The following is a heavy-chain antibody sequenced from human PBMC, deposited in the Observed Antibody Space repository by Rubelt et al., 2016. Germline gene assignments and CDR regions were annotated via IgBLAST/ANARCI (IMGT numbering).Heavy chain of an antibody. D-gene: IGHD1-1*01. CDR2: ISAYDGNT. CDR1: GYTFTSYG. CDR3: ARDQLALYAFDI. J-gene: IGHJ3*02. Sequence: QVQLVQSGAEVKKPGASVKVSCKASGYTFTSYGISWVRQAPGQGLEWMGWISAYDGNTNYAQKLQGRVTMTTETSPSTAYMELRSLRSDDTAVYFCARDQLALYAFDIWGQGTMVTVSS. V-gene: IGHV1-18*01.